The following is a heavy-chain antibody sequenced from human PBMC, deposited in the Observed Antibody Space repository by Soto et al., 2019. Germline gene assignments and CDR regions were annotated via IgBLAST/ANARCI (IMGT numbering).Heavy chain of an antibody. CDR2: IIPILGIA. J-gene: IGHJ6*02. CDR3: ATLKGVPAAILYYGMDV. D-gene: IGHD2-2*02. CDR1: GGTFSSYT. V-gene: IGHV1-69*02. Sequence: QVQLVQSGAEVKKPGSSVNVSCKASGGTFSSYTISWVRQAPGQGLEWMGRIIPILGIANYAQKFQGRVTITADKSTSRAYMELSSLRSEDTAVYYCATLKGVPAAILYYGMDVWGQGTTVTVSS.